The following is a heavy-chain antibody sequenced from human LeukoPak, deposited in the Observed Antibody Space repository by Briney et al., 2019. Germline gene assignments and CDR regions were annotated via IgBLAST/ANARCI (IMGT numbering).Heavy chain of an antibody. CDR3: AREWRF. CDR2: IKVDGSEK. Sequence: GGSLRLSCTASGFIFSSYWMSWVRQAPGKGLEWVANIKVDGSEKYYVDSVKGRFTISRDNAKNSLYLQMTSLRAEDTAVYYCAREWRFWGQGTLVTVSS. J-gene: IGHJ4*02. D-gene: IGHD5-12*01. V-gene: IGHV3-7*01. CDR1: GFIFSSYW.